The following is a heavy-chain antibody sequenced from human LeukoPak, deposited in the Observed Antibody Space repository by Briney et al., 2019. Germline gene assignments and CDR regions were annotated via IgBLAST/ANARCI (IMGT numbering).Heavy chain of an antibody. V-gene: IGHV4-61*01. CDR3: ARDRADILTGYQMYYFDY. J-gene: IGHJ4*02. CDR2: IYYSGST. Sequence: SETLSLTCTVSGGSVSTGRYYWSWIRQPPGKGLEWIGYIYYSGSTNYNPSLKSRVTISVDTSKNQFSLKLSSVTAADTAVYYCARDRADILTGYQMYYFDYWGQGTLVTVSS. CDR1: GGSVSTGRYY. D-gene: IGHD3-9*01.